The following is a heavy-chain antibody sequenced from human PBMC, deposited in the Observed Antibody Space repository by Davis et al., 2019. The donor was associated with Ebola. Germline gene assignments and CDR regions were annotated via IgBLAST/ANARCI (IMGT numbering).Heavy chain of an antibody. CDR3: ARSQPKDIVVVPAALGWFDP. CDR1: GFTFSSYW. Sequence: PGGSLRLSCAASGFTFSSYWMSWVRQAPGKGLEWVANIKQDGSEKYYVDSVKGRFTISRDNAKNSLYLQMNSLRAEDTAVYYCARSQPKDIVVVPAALGWFDPWGQGTLVTVSS. J-gene: IGHJ5*02. D-gene: IGHD2-2*01. V-gene: IGHV3-7*03. CDR2: IKQDGSEK.